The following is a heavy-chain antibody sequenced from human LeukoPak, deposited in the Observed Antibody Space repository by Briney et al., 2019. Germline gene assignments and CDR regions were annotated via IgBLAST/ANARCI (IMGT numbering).Heavy chain of an antibody. J-gene: IGHJ5*02. CDR3: ARKNYDLWSGYLNWFDP. Sequence: ASVKVSCKASGYTFTSYDINWVRQATGQGLEWMGWMNPNSGNTGYAQKFQGRVTMTRNTSISTAYMELSSLRSEDTAVYYCARKNYDLWSGYLNWFDPWGQGTLVTVSS. D-gene: IGHD3-3*01. CDR1: GYTFTSYD. V-gene: IGHV1-8*01. CDR2: MNPNSGNT.